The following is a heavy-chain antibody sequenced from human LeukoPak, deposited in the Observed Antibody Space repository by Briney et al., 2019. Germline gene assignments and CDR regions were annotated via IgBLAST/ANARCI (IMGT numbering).Heavy chain of an antibody. CDR2: INPSDGDT. CDR1: GYNFTDYY. Sequence: ASVKVSCKASGYNFTDYYMHWVRQAPAQGFEWMGWINPSDGDTNYAQKFQGRVTMTRDTSISTAHMEVSRLRSDDTAVYYCARANFLYCSSSTCLFDYWGQGTLVTVSS. D-gene: IGHD2-2*01. CDR3: ARANFLYCSSSTCLFDY. V-gene: IGHV1-2*02. J-gene: IGHJ4*02.